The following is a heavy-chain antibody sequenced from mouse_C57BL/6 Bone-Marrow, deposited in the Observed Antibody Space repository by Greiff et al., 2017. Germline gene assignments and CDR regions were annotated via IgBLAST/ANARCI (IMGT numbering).Heavy chain of an antibody. Sequence: QVQLQQPGAELVMPGASVKLSCKASGYTFTSYWMHWVKQRPGQGLEWIGEIDPSDSYTNYNQKFKGKSSLTVDKSSSTAYMQLSSLTSEDSAVYYCARERNMWSHFDYWGQGTTLTVSP. D-gene: IGHD1-1*02. CDR2: IDPSDSYT. CDR1: GYTFTSYW. J-gene: IGHJ2*01. V-gene: IGHV1-69*01. CDR3: ARERNMWSHFDY.